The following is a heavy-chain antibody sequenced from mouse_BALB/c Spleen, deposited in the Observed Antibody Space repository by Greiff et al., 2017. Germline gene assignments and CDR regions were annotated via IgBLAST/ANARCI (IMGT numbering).Heavy chain of an antibody. CDR2: IDPANGNT. Sequence: VQLQQSGAELVKPGASVKMSCKASGYTFTSYWMHWVKQRPEQGLEWIGRIDPANGNTKYDPKFQGKATITADTSSNTAYLQLSSLTSEDTAVYYCARAGTRAMDYWGQGTSVTVSS. J-gene: IGHJ4*01. CDR3: ARAGTRAMDY. V-gene: IGHV14-3*02. CDR1: GYTFTSYW. D-gene: IGHD4-1*01.